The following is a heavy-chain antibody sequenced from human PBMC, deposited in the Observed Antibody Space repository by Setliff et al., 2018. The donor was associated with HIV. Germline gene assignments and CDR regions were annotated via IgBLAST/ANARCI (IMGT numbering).Heavy chain of an antibody. V-gene: IGHV4-39*01. J-gene: IGHJ4*02. CDR2: IHSSGST. D-gene: IGHD1-26*01. CDR1: GDSIISSRNF. Sequence: SETLSLTCTVSGDSIISSRNFWGWIRQPPGKGLEWIGNIHSSGSTYYNPSLKSRVFISVDLSINQSSLKLHSVTAADTAVYYCASGEDSGTYGEPYDSWGQGALVTVSS. CDR3: ASGEDSGTYGEPYDS.